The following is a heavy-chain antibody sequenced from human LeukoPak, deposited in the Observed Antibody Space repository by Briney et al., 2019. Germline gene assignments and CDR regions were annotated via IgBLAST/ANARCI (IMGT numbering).Heavy chain of an antibody. D-gene: IGHD3-10*01. Sequence: RASVKVSCKASGYTFTSYGISWVRQAPGQGLEWMGWINAYNGNTNYAQKLQGRVTMTTDTSTSTAYMELRSLRSDDTAVYYCARDRPHYYGSGSYYNEPYYFDYWGQGTLVTVSS. J-gene: IGHJ4*02. CDR1: GYTFTSYG. CDR2: INAYNGNT. V-gene: IGHV1-18*01. CDR3: ARDRPHYYGSGSYYNEPYYFDY.